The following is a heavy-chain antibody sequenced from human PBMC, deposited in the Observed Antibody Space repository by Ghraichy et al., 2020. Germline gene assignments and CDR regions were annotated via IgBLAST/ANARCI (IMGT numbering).Heavy chain of an antibody. D-gene: IGHD2-15*01. V-gene: IGHV4-59*01. CDR2: ISHSGTT. CDR3: TRGYCSGGSCYNAFDI. Sequence: SETLSLTCTVSGDAIRSSYWNWIRQPPGKGLEWIGYISHSGTTNYSPSLKSRVTISLDTSKNQFSLRLSSVTAADTAVYYCTRGYCSGGSCYNAFDIWGQGTMVTVSS. J-gene: IGHJ3*02. CDR1: GDAIRSSY.